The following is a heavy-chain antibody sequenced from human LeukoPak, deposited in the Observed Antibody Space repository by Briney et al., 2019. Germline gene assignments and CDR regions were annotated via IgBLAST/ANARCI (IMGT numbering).Heavy chain of an antibody. CDR3: ARDGGNYYPAY. V-gene: IGHV3-7*03. J-gene: IGHJ4*02. CDR2: INQDGSGK. D-gene: IGHD1-26*01. Sequence: GGSLRLSCAAFGFTFNNYWMSWVRQAPGKGLEWVANINQDGSGKHYVDSVKGRFTISRDNAKNSLYLQMNSLRAEDTAVYYCARDGGNYYPAYWGQGTLVTVSS. CDR1: GFTFNNYW.